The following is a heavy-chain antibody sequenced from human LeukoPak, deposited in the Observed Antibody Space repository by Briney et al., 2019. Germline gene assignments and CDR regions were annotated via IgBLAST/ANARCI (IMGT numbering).Heavy chain of an antibody. CDR3: ARDLGYCSSTSCYTGGDWYFDL. CDR2: IRYDGSNK. J-gene: IGHJ2*01. D-gene: IGHD2-2*02. Sequence: GGSLRLSCAASGFTFSNYGMHWVRQAPGKGLEWVAFIRYDGSNKYYADSVKGRFTISRDNSKNTLYLQMNSLRAEDTAVYYCARDLGYCSSTSCYTGGDWYFDLWGRGTLVTVSS. CDR1: GFTFSNYG. V-gene: IGHV3-30*02.